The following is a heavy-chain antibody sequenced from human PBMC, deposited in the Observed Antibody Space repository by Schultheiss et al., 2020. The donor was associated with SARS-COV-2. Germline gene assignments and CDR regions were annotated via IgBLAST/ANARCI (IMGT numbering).Heavy chain of an antibody. CDR2: IYYSGST. D-gene: IGHD4-17*01. CDR3: ARGSTVTTFFHYQYYYGMDV. Sequence: SETLSLTCTVSGGSISSSSYYWGWIRQPPGKGLEWIGSIYYSGSTYYNPSLKSRVPISVDTSKNQFSLKLSSVTAADTAVFYCARGSTVTTFFHYQYYYGMDVWGQGATVTVSS. CDR1: GGSISSSSYY. V-gene: IGHV4-39*07. J-gene: IGHJ6*02.